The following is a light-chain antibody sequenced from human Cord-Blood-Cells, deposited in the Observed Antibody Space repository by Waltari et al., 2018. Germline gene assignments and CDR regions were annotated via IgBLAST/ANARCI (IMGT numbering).Light chain of an antibody. Sequence: QSVLTQPPSVSAAPRQRVTISCSGSSSNIGNNAVNWYQQLPGTAPKLLIYYDDLLPSGVSDRFSGSKSGTSASLAISGLQSEDEADYYCAAWDDSLNGYVFGTGTKVTVL. CDR3: AAWDDSLNGYV. V-gene: IGLV1-36*01. CDR1: SSNIGNNA. CDR2: YDD. J-gene: IGLJ1*01.